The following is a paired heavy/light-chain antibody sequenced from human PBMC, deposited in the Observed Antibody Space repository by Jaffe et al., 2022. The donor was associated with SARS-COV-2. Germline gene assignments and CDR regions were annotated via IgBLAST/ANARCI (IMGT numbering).Heavy chain of an antibody. V-gene: IGHV6-1*01. CDR1: GDSVSRNSVA. Sequence: QVQLQQSGPGLVKPSQTLSLTCAISGDSVSRNSVAWNWIRQSPSRGLEWLGRTEYRSKWSNDYAVSVKSRITINRDTSKNQFSLQLNSVTPEDTAVYYCVRGLYSSSYYYFDYWGQGTPVSVSS. CDR3: VRGLYSSSYYYFDY. J-gene: IGHJ4*02. D-gene: IGHD6-19*01. CDR2: TEYRSKWSN.
Light chain of an antibody. Sequence: QSVLTQPPSVSGALGQRVTISCTGSSSNIGARFDVHWYRQLPGMAPKLLVYGYNNRPSGVPDRFSGSKSGTSASLAITGLQAGDEADYYCQSYDSSLTAWVFGGGTKVTVL. CDR1: SSNIGARFD. CDR3: QSYDSSLTAWV. CDR2: GYN. J-gene: IGLJ3*02. V-gene: IGLV1-40*01.